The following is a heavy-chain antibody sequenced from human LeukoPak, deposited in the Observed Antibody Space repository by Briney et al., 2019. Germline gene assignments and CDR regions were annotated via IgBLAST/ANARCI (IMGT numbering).Heavy chain of an antibody. J-gene: IGHJ4*02. V-gene: IGHV1-2*02. CDR3: ARSLLWFGESYYFDY. Sequence: ASVKVFCKASGYTFTGYYMHWVRQAPGQGLEWMGWINPNSGGTNYAQKFQGRVTMTRDTSISTAYMELSRLRSDDTAVYYCARSLLWFGESYYFDYWGQGTLVTVSS. CDR2: INPNSGGT. D-gene: IGHD3-10*01. CDR1: GYTFTGYY.